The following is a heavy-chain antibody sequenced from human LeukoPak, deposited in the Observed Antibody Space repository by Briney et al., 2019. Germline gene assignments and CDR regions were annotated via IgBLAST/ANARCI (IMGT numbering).Heavy chain of an antibody. V-gene: IGHV3-23*01. CDR2: ISGSGGST. D-gene: IGHD3-16*01. CDR3: AKDLPVRGVGETVDY. Sequence: GGSLRLSCAASGFTFSSYAMSWVRQAPGKGLEWVSAISGSGGSTYYADSVKGRFTISRDNSKNTLYLQMNSLRAEDTAVYCCAKDLPVRGVGETVDYWGQGTLVTVSS. CDR1: GFTFSSYA. J-gene: IGHJ4*02.